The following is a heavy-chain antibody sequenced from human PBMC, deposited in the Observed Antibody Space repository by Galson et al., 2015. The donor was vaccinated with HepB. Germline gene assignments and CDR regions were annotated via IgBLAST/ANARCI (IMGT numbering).Heavy chain of an antibody. CDR1: GFTFGDYA. J-gene: IGHJ3*02. CDR3: TREQIPLLVRGVMRDAFDI. Sequence: SLRLSCAASGFTFGDYAMSWFRQAPGKGLEWVGFIRSKAYGGTTEYAASVKGRFTISRDDSKSIAYLQMNSLKTEDTAVYYCTREQIPLLVRGVMRDAFDIWGQGTMVTVSS. CDR2: IRSKAYGGTT. D-gene: IGHD3-10*01. V-gene: IGHV3-49*03.